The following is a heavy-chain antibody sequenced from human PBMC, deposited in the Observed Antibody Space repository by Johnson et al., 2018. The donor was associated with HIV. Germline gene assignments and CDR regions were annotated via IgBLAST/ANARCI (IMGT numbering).Heavy chain of an antibody. J-gene: IGHJ3*02. Sequence: VQLVESGGGVVQPGGSLRLSCAASGLTFSNYGSHWVRQAPGKGLEWVAFIRYDGSTKYYADSVKGRFTISRDNAKKSLFLQMNSLRAEDTAVYYCARGRFPEYIDIASGAFDIWGQGTMVTVSS. CDR1: GLTFSNYG. CDR3: ARGRFPEYIDIASGAFDI. D-gene: IGHD5-12*01. V-gene: IGHV3-30*02. CDR2: IRYDGSTK.